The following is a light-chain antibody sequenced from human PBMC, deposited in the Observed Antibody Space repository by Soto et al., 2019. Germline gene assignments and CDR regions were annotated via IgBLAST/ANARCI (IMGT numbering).Light chain of an antibody. J-gene: IGKJ4*01. CDR1: QGISSY. Sequence: AIRMTQSPSSFSASTGGRVTITCRASQGISSYLAWYQQKPGKAPKLLIYAASTLQSGVPSRFSGSGSGTDFTLTISCLQSEDFATYYCQQYYSYPLTFGGGTKVDI. CDR3: QQYYSYPLT. CDR2: AAS. V-gene: IGKV1-8*01.